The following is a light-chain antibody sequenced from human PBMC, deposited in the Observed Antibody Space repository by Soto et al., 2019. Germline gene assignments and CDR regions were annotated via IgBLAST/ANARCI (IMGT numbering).Light chain of an antibody. CDR3: HQRSNWQGAT. CDR1: QSVSSY. V-gene: IGKV3-11*01. Sequence: EIVVTQSPATLSLSPGERATLSCRASQSVSSYLAWYQQKPGQAPRLLIYDASNRATGIPARFSGSGSGTDFTLTISSLEPEDFAVYYCHQRSNWQGATFGGGTKVDIK. CDR2: DAS. J-gene: IGKJ4*01.